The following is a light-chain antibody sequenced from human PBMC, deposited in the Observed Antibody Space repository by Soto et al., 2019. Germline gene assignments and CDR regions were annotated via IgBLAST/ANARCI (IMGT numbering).Light chain of an antibody. J-gene: IGKJ2*01. V-gene: IGKV3-20*01. CDR2: GAS. CDR1: QSFSSGY. CDR3: HQYGSSPPYT. Sequence: DIVLTQSPGPLSLSPGERATLSCRASQSFSSGYLAWYQQKPGQAPRLLIYGASTRATDIPDRFSGSESGTEFTLTISRLEPEDFAVYYCHQYGSSPPYTFGQGTKLEI.